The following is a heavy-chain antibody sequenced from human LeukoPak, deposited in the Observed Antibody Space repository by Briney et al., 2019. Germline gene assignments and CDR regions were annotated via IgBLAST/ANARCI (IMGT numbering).Heavy chain of an antibody. CDR3: ARTHSNYMIDY. J-gene: IGHJ4*02. V-gene: IGHV5-51*01. Sequence: KVSGKASGYTFTGYYMHWVRQMPGKGLEGMGMIYPGESDTKYSPSFQGQVTISADKSISTAYLQWGSLKASDTAMYYCARTHSNYMIDYWGQGTLVTVSS. CDR1: GYTFTGYY. D-gene: IGHD4-11*01. CDR2: IYPGESDT.